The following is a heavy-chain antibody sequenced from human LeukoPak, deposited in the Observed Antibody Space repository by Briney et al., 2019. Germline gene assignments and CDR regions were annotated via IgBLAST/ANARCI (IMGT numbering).Heavy chain of an antibody. D-gene: IGHD6-13*01. CDR3: VGEGGSSSVLNWFDP. CDR1: GGSISSGSYY. J-gene: IGHJ5*02. V-gene: IGHV4-61*02. CDR2: IYTSGST. Sequence: SQTLSLTCTVSGGSISSGSYYWTWIRQPAGKGLEWIGRIYTSGSTSYNPSLKSRVSISLDTSKNQFSLKLSSVTAADTAVYYCVGEGGSSSVLNWFDPWGQGTLVTVSS.